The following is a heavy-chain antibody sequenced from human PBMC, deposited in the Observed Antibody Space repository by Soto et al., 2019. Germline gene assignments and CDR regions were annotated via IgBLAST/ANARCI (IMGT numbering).Heavy chain of an antibody. Sequence: GSLRLSCAASGFTVTAHYVAWVRQAPGRGLEWVSLIYSGGGKYYADSVKGRFTISRDTSEKTFYLQMNSLRSEDTAVYYCARSDPAYAYGLNVWGQGTTVTVSS. CDR3: ARSDPAYAYGLNV. J-gene: IGHJ6*02. D-gene: IGHD3-10*01. CDR1: GFTVTAHY. CDR2: IYSGGGK. V-gene: IGHV3-53*01.